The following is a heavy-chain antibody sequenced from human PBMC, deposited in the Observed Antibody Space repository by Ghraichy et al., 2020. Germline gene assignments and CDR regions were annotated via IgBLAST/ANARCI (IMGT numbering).Heavy chain of an antibody. CDR1: GFTFTSYA. Sequence: GGSLRLSCAASGFTFTSYAMNWVRQAPGKGLEWVSAITGSGDSTYYADSVKGRFTISRDNSKNTLFLQMNSLRAEDTAVYYCAKEGVYGFSYYYYYIDVWGKGTTVTVSS. J-gene: IGHJ6*03. CDR2: ITGSGDST. CDR3: AKEGVYGFSYYYYYIDV. D-gene: IGHD5/OR15-5a*01. V-gene: IGHV3-23*01.